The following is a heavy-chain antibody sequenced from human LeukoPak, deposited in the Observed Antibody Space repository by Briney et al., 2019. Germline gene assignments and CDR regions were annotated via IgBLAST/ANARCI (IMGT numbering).Heavy chain of an antibody. V-gene: IGHV1-69*01. CDR3: ARGAAAAGYLGWFDP. CDR1: VGTFINYA. J-gene: IGHJ5*02. CDR2: IIPIFGRA. Sequence: SVKVSFKASVGTFINYAISWVRQAPGQGLEWMGGIIPIFGRANYAQKFQGRVTITADESTSTAYMELSSLRSEDTAVYYCARGAAAAGYLGWFDPWGQGTLVTVSS. D-gene: IGHD6-13*01.